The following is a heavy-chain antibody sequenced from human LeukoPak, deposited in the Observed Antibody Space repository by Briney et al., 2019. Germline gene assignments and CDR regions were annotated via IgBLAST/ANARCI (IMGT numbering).Heavy chain of an antibody. V-gene: IGHV3-23*01. J-gene: IGHJ4*02. Sequence: GGSLRLSCAASGFTFSSYAMGWVRQAPGKGLEWVSAISGSGGSTYYADSVKGRFTISRDNSKNTLYLQMNSLRAEDTAVYYCAKMSSSSWYESDWGQGTLVTVSS. CDR3: AKMSSSSWYESD. D-gene: IGHD6-13*01. CDR2: ISGSGGST. CDR1: GFTFSSYA.